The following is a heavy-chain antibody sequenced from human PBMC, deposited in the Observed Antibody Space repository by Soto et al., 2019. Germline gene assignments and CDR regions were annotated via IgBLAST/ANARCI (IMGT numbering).Heavy chain of an antibody. CDR1: GGSFSGYY. Sequence: QVQLQQWGAGLLKPSETLSLTCAVYGGSFSGYYWSWIRQPPGKGLEWIGEINHSGSTNYNPSLKSRVNISVDTSKNQFCLKLSSVTAADTAVYYCARGYCSGGSCYAYYFDYWGQGTLVTVSS. V-gene: IGHV4-34*01. CDR3: ARGYCSGGSCYAYYFDY. J-gene: IGHJ4*02. CDR2: INHSGST. D-gene: IGHD2-15*01.